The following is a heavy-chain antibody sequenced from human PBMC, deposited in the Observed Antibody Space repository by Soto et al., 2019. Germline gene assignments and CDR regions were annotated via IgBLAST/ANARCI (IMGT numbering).Heavy chain of an antibody. CDR2: MYYSGST. CDR3: ARDKITGLFDY. D-gene: IGHD2-8*02. Sequence: SETLSLTCTVSGGSISSSNYFWGWIRQPPGKGLEWIGSMYYSGSTYYNPSLKSRVTISVDTSKNQFSLKLTSVTAADTAVYYCARDKITGLFDYWGQGTLVTVSS. CDR1: GGSISSSNYF. V-gene: IGHV4-39*07. J-gene: IGHJ4*02.